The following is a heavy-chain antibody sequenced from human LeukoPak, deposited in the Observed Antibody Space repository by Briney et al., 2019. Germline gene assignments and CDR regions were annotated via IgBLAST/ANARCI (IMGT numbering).Heavy chain of an antibody. J-gene: IGHJ4*02. V-gene: IGHV3-30*18. CDR3: AKADSSDWYNLDF. D-gene: IGHD6-19*01. CDR1: GFTSRNYG. Sequence: GRSLRLSCAASGFTSRNYGMHWVRQAPGKGLEWVAVISYGGNYKFYADSVKGRFTISRDTSKNTLYLQMNSLRTEDTAMYYCAKADSSDWYNLDFWGQGTLVTVST. CDR2: ISYGGNYK.